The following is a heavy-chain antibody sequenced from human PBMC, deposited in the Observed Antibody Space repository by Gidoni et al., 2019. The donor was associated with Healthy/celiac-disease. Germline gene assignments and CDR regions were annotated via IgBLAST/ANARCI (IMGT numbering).Heavy chain of an antibody. V-gene: IGHV3-66*01. CDR1: GFTVSSNY. J-gene: IGHJ3*02. CDR3: ARDLAGNDAFDI. CDR2: IYSGGST. D-gene: IGHD3-10*01. Sequence: EVPLVESGGGLVQPGGSLRLSCAASGFTVSSNYMSCVRQAPGKGLELVSVIYSGGSTYYADSVKGRFTISRDNAKNTLYLQMNSLRAEDTAVYYCARDLAGNDAFDIWGQVTMVTVSS.